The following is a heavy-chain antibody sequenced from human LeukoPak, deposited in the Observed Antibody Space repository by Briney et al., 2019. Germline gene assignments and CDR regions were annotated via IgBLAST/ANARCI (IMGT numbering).Heavy chain of an antibody. Sequence: SETLSLTCTVSGDSISLYYWSWIRQPPGKGLEWIGYIYFTGSTKSNPSLKSRVTISVDTSKKQFPLNLSSVTAADTAVYYCARAGWFSTTWHFGYWGQGILVTVSS. D-gene: IGHD6-19*01. V-gene: IGHV4-59*01. CDR1: GDSISLYY. J-gene: IGHJ4*02. CDR2: IYFTGST. CDR3: ARAGWFSTTWHFGY.